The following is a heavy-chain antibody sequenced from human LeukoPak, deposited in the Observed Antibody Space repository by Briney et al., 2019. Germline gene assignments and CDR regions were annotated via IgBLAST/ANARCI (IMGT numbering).Heavy chain of an antibody. J-gene: IGHJ5*01. CDR2: IGSDTSHK. CDR3: AKDANEFGYSYFDS. D-gene: IGHD3-10*01. CDR1: GFTFSNFG. V-gene: IGHV3-33*06. Sequence: GGPLRHSCEATGFTFSNFGIHWVRPAPCSGLEWVAVIGSDTSHKYYDDSVIGRFTIFTDNTKNTLYLQMKSLRAADTSIYFCAKDANEFGYSYFDSWGLGTLVTVSS.